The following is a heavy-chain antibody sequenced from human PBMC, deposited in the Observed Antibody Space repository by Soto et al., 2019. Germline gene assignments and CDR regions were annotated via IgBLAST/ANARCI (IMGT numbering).Heavy chain of an antibody. D-gene: IGHD3-22*01. CDR3: ARRSRYYDSSGYSHHYYGMDV. CDR1: GGSFSGYY. J-gene: IGHJ6*02. V-gene: IGHV4-34*01. CDR2: INHSGST. Sequence: SETLSLTCAVYGGSFSGYYWSWIRQPPGKGLEWIGEINHSGSTNYNPSLKSRVTISVDTSKNQFSLKLSSVTAADTAVYYCARRSRYYDSSGYSHHYYGMDVWGQGTTVTVSS.